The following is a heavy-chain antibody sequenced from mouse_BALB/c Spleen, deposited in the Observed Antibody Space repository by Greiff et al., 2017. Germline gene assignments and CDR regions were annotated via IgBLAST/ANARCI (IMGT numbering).Heavy chain of an antibody. D-gene: IGHD2-10*02. CDR1: GFSLTSYG. J-gene: IGHJ4*01. CDR2: IWSGGST. Sequence: VKLVESGPGLVQPSQSLSITCTVSGFSLTSYGVHWVRQSPGKGLEWLGVIWSGGSTDYNAAFISRLSISKDNSKSQVFFKMNSLQANDTAIYYCARKEYGGYAMDYWGQGTSVTVSS. V-gene: IGHV2-2*02. CDR3: ARKEYGGYAMDY.